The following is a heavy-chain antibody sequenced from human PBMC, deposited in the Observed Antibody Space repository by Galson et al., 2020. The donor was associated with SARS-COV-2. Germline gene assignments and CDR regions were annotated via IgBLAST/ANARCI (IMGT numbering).Heavy chain of an antibody. CDR2: MNPNSGNT. D-gene: IGHD2-15*01. Sequence: GESLKISCKASGYTFTSYDINWVRQATGQGLEWMGWMNPNSGNTGYAQKFQGRVTITRNTSISTAYMELSSLRSEDTAVYYCARGRRCSGGSCYSGWFDPWGQGTLVTVSS. CDR3: ARGRRCSGGSCYSGWFDP. J-gene: IGHJ5*02. V-gene: IGHV1-8*03. CDR1: GYTFTSYD.